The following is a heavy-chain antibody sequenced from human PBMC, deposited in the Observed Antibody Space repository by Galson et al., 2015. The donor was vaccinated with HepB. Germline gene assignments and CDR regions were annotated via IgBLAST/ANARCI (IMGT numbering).Heavy chain of an antibody. Sequence: SVKVSCKASGYTFTSYAMNWVRQAPGQGLEWMGWINTNTGNPTYAQGFTGRFVFSLDTSVSTAYLQISSLKAEDTAVYYCARVYDSSGLDAFDIWGQGTMVTVSS. J-gene: IGHJ3*02. CDR2: INTNTGNP. CDR3: ARVYDSSGLDAFDI. V-gene: IGHV7-4-1*02. D-gene: IGHD3-22*01. CDR1: GYTFTSYA.